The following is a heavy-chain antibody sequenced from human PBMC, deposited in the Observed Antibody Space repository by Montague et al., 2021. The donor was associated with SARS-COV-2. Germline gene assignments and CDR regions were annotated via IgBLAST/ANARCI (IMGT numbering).Heavy chain of an antibody. J-gene: IGHJ5*02. Sequence: SETLSLTCTVPGASISLNSHSWGWLRQPPGRGLEWITTAHNTGNSYHNSSLQSRVTISRDTSQRQVSLRLNSMTTADTAVYYCARLPTGFPNWFDTWGQGILVTVSS. CDR2: AHNTGNS. D-gene: IGHD3-9*01. V-gene: IGHV4-39*01. CDR1: GASISLNSHS. CDR3: ARLPTGFPNWFDT.